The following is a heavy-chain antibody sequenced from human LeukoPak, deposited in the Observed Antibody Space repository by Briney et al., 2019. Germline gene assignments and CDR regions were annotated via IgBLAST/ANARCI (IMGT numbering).Heavy chain of an antibody. D-gene: IGHD6-13*01. CDR2: IYYSGST. CDR1: GGSISSGGYY. V-gene: IGHV4-31*03. Sequence: SQTLSLTCTVSGGSISSGGYYWSWIRQHPGKGLEWIGYIYYSGSTYYNPSLKSRITISIDTSKNQFSLKLTSVNAADTAVYYCARDRVIIAASGIYYHALDVWGQGTTVTVSS. J-gene: IGHJ6*02. CDR3: ARDRVIIAASGIYYHALDV.